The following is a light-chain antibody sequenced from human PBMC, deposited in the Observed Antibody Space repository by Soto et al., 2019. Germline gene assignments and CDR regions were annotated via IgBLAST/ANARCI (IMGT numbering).Light chain of an antibody. CDR3: QQYGSLALT. CDR2: GAS. Sequence: EIVLTQSPGTLSLSPGERATLSCRASQSVSSSYLAWYQQKPGQAPRLLIYGASSRATDIPDRFSGSGSGTDFTLTISRLEPEDFAVYYCQQYGSLALTFGGGTKVEIK. V-gene: IGKV3-20*01. CDR1: QSVSSSY. J-gene: IGKJ4*01.